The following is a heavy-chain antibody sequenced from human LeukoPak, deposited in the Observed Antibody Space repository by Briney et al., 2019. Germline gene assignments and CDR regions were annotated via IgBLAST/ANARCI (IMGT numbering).Heavy chain of an antibody. D-gene: IGHD3-22*01. V-gene: IGHV4-31*03. Sequence: SETLSLTCTVSGGSISSGGYFWSWIRQYPGKGLEWIGYIYYSGSTYYSPSLKSRVTISVDTSKNQFSLKLNSVTAADTAVYYCASLSGFYLDWGQGTLVTVSS. CDR3: ASLSGFYLD. CDR1: GGSISSGGYF. CDR2: IYYSGST. J-gene: IGHJ4*02.